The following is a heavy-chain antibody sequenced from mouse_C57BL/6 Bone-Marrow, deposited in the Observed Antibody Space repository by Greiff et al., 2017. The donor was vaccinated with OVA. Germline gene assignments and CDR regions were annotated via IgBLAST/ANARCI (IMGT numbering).Heavy chain of an antibody. CDR1: GFTFSSYA. CDR3: AREGFYYYAMDY. V-gene: IGHV5-4*01. J-gene: IGHJ4*01. CDR2: ISDGGSYT. Sequence: DVHLVESGGGLVKPGGSLKLSCAASGFTFSSYAMSWVRQTPEKRLEWVATISDGGSYTYYPDNVKGRFTISRDNAKNNLYLQMSHLKSEDTAMYYCAREGFYYYAMDYWGQGTSVTVSS.